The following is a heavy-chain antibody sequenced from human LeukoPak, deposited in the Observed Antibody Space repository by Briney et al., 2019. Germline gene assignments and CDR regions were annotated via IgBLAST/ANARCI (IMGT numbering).Heavy chain of an antibody. V-gene: IGHV3-30*03. J-gene: IGHJ6*03. Sequence: HAGGSLRLSCAASGFTFGDYAMHWARQAPGKGLEWVALISYDGSVQYYVDSVRGRFTISKDRSTNMLFLQMNSLRTEDTAVYLCARERRGFYMEVWGSGTTVTVSS. CDR2: ISYDGSVQ. CDR3: ARERRGFYMEV. CDR1: GFTFGDYA.